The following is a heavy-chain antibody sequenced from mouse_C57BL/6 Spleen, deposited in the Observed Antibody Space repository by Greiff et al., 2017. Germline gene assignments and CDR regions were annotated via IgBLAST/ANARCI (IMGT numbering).Heavy chain of an antibody. J-gene: IGHJ3*01. CDR3: AKTGTLAWFAY. Sequence: EVQGVESGGGLVKPGGSLKLSCAASGFTFSDYGMHWVRQAPEKGLEWVAYISSGSSTIYYADTVKGRFTISRDNAKNTLFLQMTSLRSEDTAMYYCAKTGTLAWFAYWGQGTLVTVSA. V-gene: IGHV5-17*01. D-gene: IGHD4-1*01. CDR1: GFTFSDYG. CDR2: ISSGSSTI.